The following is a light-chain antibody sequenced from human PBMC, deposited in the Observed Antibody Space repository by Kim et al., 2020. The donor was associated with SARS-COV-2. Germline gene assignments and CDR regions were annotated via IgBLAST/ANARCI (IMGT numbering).Light chain of an antibody. CDR3: ASLTGSSALGV. Sequence: ATTITCTRTSSDVRSRGNVSWYQQHPGRAPTLIVFDVTNRPSGVSRRLSGSKSGNTASLTISGLQAEGDADDHYASLTGSSALGVFGGGTQLTVL. CDR1: SSDVRSRGN. CDR2: DVT. J-gene: IGLJ7*01. V-gene: IGLV2-14*04.